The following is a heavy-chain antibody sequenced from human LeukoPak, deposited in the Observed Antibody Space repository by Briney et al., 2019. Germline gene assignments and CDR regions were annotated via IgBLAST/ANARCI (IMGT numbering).Heavy chain of an antibody. J-gene: IGHJ5*02. V-gene: IGHV4-31*03. CDR1: GGSISSGGYY. CDR2: IYYSGST. D-gene: IGHD6-13*01. Sequence: SGTLSLTCTVSGGSISSGGYYWSWIRQHPGKGLEWIGYIYYSGSTYYNPSLKSRVTISVDTSKNQFSLKLSSVTAADTAVYYCARGAAAAPYSWGQGTLVTVSS. CDR3: ARGAAAAPYS.